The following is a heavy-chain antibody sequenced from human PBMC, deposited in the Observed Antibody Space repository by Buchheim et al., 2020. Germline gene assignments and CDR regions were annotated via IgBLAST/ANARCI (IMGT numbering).Heavy chain of an antibody. CDR1: GFTFSSYA. D-gene: IGHD5-12*01. J-gene: IGHJ4*02. CDR2: ISGSGGST. Sequence: EVQLLESGGGLVQPGGSLRLSCAASGFTFSSYAMSWVRQAPGKGLEWVSAISGSGGSTYYADSVKGRFTISRDNSKNTLYPQMNSLEAEDTAVYYCAKDLSPLWLRLGWGIDYWGQGTL. V-gene: IGHV3-23*01. CDR3: AKDLSPLWLRLGWGIDY.